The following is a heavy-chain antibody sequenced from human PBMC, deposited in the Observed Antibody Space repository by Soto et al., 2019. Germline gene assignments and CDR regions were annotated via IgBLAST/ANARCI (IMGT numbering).Heavy chain of an antibody. CDR2: IIPIFGTA. CDR1: GGTFSSYA. J-gene: IGHJ6*02. D-gene: IGHD6-19*01. CDR3: AGDSGFYSSGWEKYYYYGMDV. V-gene: IGHV1-69*13. Sequence: GASVKVSCKASGGTFSSYAISWVRQAPGQGLEWMGGIIPIFGTANYAQKFQGRVTITADESTSTAYMELSSLRSEDTAVYYCAGDSGFYSSGWEKYYYYGMDVWGQGTTVTVSS.